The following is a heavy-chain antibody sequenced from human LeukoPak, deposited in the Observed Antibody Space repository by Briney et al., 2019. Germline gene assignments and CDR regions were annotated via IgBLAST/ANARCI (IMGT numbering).Heavy chain of an antibody. Sequence: ASVKVSFKASGYTFTGYYMHWVRQDLRQGLQWMGWINPNSGDTEYPQKFQGRVTMTRDTSISTVYMELSSLRSDDTAVYYCARADSVPAGDYHYWYMDVWGKGTTVTVSS. D-gene: IGHD2-2*01. V-gene: IGHV1-2*02. CDR2: INPNSGDT. CDR3: ARADSVPAGDYHYWYMDV. CDR1: GYTFTGYY. J-gene: IGHJ6*03.